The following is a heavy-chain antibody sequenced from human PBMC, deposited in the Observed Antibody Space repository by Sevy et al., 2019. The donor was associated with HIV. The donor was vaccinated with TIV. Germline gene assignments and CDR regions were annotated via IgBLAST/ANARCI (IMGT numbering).Heavy chain of an antibody. CDR2: INTNNGAT. D-gene: IGHD3-3*01. V-gene: IGHV1-2*02. CDR3: ARAPSVLDFLGI. Sequence: ASVKVSCKASGYTFTDYYIHWVRQAPGQGLECMGWINTNNGATNYAQKFQGRVTMTRDTSITTAYMELSSLRSDDTGVYFFARAPSVLDFLGIWGQGNLVTVS. CDR1: GYTFTDYY. J-gene: IGHJ4*02.